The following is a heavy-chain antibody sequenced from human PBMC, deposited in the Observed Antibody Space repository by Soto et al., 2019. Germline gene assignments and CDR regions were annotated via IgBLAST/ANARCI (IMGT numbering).Heavy chain of an antibody. CDR2: IYRTGST. Sequence: SETLPLTCTVSRGSISAYYWNWIRQSPGKRLQWIGYIYRTGSTRYNPSLNSRVTISLDTSRNKFSLKLNSVTAADTAVYVCGRQIRDDRFDIWGQGTMVTVSS. CDR3: GRQIRDDRFDI. J-gene: IGHJ3*02. V-gene: IGHV4-59*01. D-gene: IGHD3-16*01. CDR1: RGSISAYY.